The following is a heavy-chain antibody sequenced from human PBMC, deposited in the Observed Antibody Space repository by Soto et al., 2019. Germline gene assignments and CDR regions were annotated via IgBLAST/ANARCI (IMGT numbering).Heavy chain of an antibody. CDR3: ARVSGYYFLDY. J-gene: IGHJ4*02. D-gene: IGHD5-12*01. CDR2: INAGNGNT. Sequence: ASXKVSCKASGYTFTNYAMHWVRQAPGQRLEWMGWINAGNGNTKYSQKYQGRVTITSDTSASTAYMELSSLRSEDTAVYYCARVSGYYFLDYWGQGTLVTVSS. V-gene: IGHV1-3*01. CDR1: GYTFTNYA.